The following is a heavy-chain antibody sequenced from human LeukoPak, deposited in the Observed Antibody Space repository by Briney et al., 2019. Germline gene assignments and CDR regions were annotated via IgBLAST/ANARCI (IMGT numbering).Heavy chain of an antibody. V-gene: IGHV7-4-1*02. CDR2: INTNTGNP. CDR3: ARGYYGSGSYYYYGMDV. J-gene: IGHJ6*02. D-gene: IGHD3-10*01. Sequence: ASVKVSCKASGYTFTSYAMNWVRQAPGQGLEWMGWINTNTGNPTYAQGFTGRFVFSLDTSVSTAYLQISSLKAEDTAVYYCARGYYGSGSYYYYGMDVWGQGTTVTVSS. CDR1: GYTFTSYA.